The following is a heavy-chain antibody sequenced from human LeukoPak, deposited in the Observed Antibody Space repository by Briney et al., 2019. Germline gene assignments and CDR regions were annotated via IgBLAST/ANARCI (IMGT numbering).Heavy chain of an antibody. D-gene: IGHD3-22*01. Sequence: GGSLRLSCAASGFKLIGYSMNWVRQAPGKGLEWVSYINSSSGTIIYADSAKGRFTISRDNAKNSLYLQMNSLRAEDTAVYYCAKEGDNTGYRYFDDWGQGTLVTVSS. CDR1: GFKLIGYS. V-gene: IGHV3-48*04. CDR2: INSSSGTI. J-gene: IGHJ4*02. CDR3: AKEGDNTGYRYFDD.